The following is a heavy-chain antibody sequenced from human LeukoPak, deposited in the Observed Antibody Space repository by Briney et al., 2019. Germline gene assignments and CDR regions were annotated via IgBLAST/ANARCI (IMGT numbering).Heavy chain of an antibody. D-gene: IGHD6-13*01. Sequence: PSETLSLTCTVSGGSISGYCWTWIRQPPGKGLEWIGYIYYSGSTNYNPSLKSRVTISVDTSKNQFSLKLSSVTAADTAVYYCARDRQLVHAFDIWGQGTMVTVSS. J-gene: IGHJ3*02. V-gene: IGHV4-59*12. CDR1: GGSISGYC. CDR2: IYYSGST. CDR3: ARDRQLVHAFDI.